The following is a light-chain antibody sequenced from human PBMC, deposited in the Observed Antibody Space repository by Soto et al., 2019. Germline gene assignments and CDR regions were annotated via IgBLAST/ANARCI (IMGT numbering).Light chain of an antibody. J-gene: IGLJ1*01. Sequence: QSVMTQPPSVSAAPGQKVTISCSGXSSXIGGNSVSWYQQLPGTAPKLLIYDDNKRPSGIPDRFSGSKSGTSATLGITGFQTGDEADYYCGSWDSSLSAYVFGTGTKLTVL. CDR3: GSWDSSLSAYV. CDR2: DDN. V-gene: IGLV1-51*01. CDR1: SSXIGGNS.